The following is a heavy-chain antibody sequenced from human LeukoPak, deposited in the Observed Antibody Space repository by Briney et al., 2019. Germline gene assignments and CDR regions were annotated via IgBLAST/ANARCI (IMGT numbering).Heavy chain of an antibody. CDR1: GFTFSSYA. Sequence: GGSLTLSWAASGFTFSSYAMSWVRQAPGKGLEWVSAISGSGGSTYYADSVKGRFTISRDNSKNTLYLQMNSLRAEDTAVYYCAKDGEYYFDYWGQGTLVTVSS. V-gene: IGHV3-23*01. CDR2: ISGSGGST. CDR3: AKDGEYYFDY. J-gene: IGHJ4*02.